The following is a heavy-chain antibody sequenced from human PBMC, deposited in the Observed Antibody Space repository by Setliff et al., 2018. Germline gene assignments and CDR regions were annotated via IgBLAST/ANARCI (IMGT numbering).Heavy chain of an antibody. V-gene: IGHV1-69*05. Sequence: SVKVSCKASGATFSSYGISWVRQAPGQGLEWMGGTIPMFGTTEYAQKFRGRLTIITDESTNTAFMQLSSLRSDDTAVYYCVREGVDRRSSTDYRYYMDVCGKGTTVTVSS. CDR1: GATFSSYG. CDR3: VREGVDRRSSTDYRYYMDV. J-gene: IGHJ6*03. CDR2: TIPMFGTT. D-gene: IGHD6-6*01.